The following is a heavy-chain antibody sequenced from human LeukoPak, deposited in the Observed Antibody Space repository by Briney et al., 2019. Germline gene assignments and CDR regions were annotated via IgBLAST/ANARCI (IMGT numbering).Heavy chain of an antibody. J-gene: IGHJ6*02. CDR3: AKAHVPLFSVLASYYYYGMDV. V-gene: IGHV3-23*01. CDR2: ISGSGGST. Sequence: GGSLRLSCAASGFTFSSYAMSWVRQAPGKGLEWVSAISGSGGSTYYADSVKGRFTISRDNSKNTLYLQMDSLRAEDTAVYYCAKAHVPLFSVLASYYYYGMDVWGQGTTVTASS. D-gene: IGHD2-21*01. CDR1: GFTFSSYA.